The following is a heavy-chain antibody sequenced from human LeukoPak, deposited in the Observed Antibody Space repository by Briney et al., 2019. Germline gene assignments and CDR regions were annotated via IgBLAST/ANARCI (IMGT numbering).Heavy chain of an antibody. D-gene: IGHD3-10*01. V-gene: IGHV4-34*01. Sequence: SETLSLTCAVYGGSFSGYYWSWMRQPPGKGLEWIGEINHSGSTNYNPSLKSRVTISVDTSKNQFSLKLSSVTAADTAVYYCARHQTYYYGSGSYYQRAYYFDYWGQGTLVTVSS. CDR1: GGSFSGYY. CDR2: INHSGST. CDR3: ARHQTYYYGSGSYYQRAYYFDY. J-gene: IGHJ4*02.